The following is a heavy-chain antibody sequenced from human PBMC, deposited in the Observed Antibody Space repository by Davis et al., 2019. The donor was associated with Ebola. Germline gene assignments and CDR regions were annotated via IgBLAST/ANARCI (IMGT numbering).Heavy chain of an antibody. CDR3: ARGQESSYTVKWARFDS. J-gene: IGHJ4*02. V-gene: IGHV1-2*02. D-gene: IGHD1-26*01. Sequence: ASVKVSCKASGYTFTGYYIHWVRQAPGQGLEWLGWINPNTGGITYAQKFQGRVTMTRDTAISTAYMELSRLTSDDTAVYFCARGQESSYTVKWARFDSWGQGILVTVSS. CDR2: INPNTGGI. CDR1: GYTFTGYY.